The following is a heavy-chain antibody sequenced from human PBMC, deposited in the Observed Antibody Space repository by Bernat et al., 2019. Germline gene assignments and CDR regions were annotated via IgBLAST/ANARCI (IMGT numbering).Heavy chain of an antibody. Sequence: QVQLVQSGAEVKKPGASVKVSCKASGYTFTSYGISWVRQAPGQGLEWMGWISAYNGNTNYAQKLQGRVTMTTDTSTSTAYMELRSLRSDDTAEYYCARRPGIAAAGTRYYCYGMDVWGQGTTVTVSS. V-gene: IGHV1-18*01. CDR2: ISAYNGNT. J-gene: IGHJ6*02. CDR3: ARRPGIAAAGTRYYCYGMDV. D-gene: IGHD6-13*01. CDR1: GYTFTSYG.